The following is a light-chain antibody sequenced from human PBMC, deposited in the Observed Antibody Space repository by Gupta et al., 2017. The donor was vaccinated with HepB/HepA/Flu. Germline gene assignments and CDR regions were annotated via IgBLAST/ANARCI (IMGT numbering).Light chain of an antibody. CDR2: GNS. V-gene: IGLV1-40*01. CDR3: LSYDSSLSGWV. Sequence: QSVLTQPPSVSGAPGQWVTISCTGSSSNIGAGYDVHWYQQLPGTAPKLLIYGNSNRPSGVPDRFSGSKSGTSASLAITGLQAEDEADYYCLSYDSSLSGWVFGGGTKLTVL. CDR1: SSNIGAGYD. J-gene: IGLJ3*02.